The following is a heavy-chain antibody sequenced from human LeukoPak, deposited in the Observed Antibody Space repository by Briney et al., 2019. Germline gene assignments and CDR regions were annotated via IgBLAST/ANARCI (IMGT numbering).Heavy chain of an antibody. V-gene: IGHV4-59*02. J-gene: IGHJ5*02. CDR3: ARDSGTTGEVKFDP. CDR1: YDSVSNYY. CDR2: MSNSGGS. D-gene: IGHD3-10*01. Sequence: PSETLSLTCTVSYDSVSNYYWSWIRQTPEKGLEWIGYMSNSGGSDYGPSLKSRVAMSIDLSKNQFSLKMSYVTAADTAVYYCARDSGTTGEVKFDPWGQGTLVTVSS.